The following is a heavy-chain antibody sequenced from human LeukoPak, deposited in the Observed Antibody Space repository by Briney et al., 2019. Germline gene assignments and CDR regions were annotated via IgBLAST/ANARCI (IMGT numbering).Heavy chain of an antibody. J-gene: IGHJ4*02. CDR1: GYRFSSYW. CDR2: IYPGDSYT. D-gene: IGHD2-21*02. V-gene: IGHV5-51*01. Sequence: GESLKISWKGSGYRFSSYWIGLVRQMPGKGLEWMGIIYPGDSYTRYSPSFQGQVNISADNSINTAYLKWSSLKASDTAMYYCARPSPYCGGDCYFDFWGQGTLVTVSA. CDR3: ARPSPYCGGDCYFDF.